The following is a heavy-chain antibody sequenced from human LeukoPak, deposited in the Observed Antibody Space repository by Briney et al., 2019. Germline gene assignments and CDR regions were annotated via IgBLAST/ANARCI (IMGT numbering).Heavy chain of an antibody. CDR3: TRGGSPFY. V-gene: IGHV3-74*01. J-gene: IGHJ4*02. CDR2: INSDGTST. Sequence: QTGGSLRLSCAVSGFTFSTSWMHWVRQAPGKGLVWASRINSDGTSTTYADSVKGRVTISRDNAKNTLFLQMNSLRAEDTAVYYCTRGGSPFYWGQGTLLTVSS. D-gene: IGHD3-10*01. CDR1: GFTFSTSW.